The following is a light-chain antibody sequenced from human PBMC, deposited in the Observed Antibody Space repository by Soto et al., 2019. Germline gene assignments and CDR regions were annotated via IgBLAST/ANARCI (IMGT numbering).Light chain of an antibody. J-gene: IGKJ1*01. CDR2: KAS. Sequence: DIQMTQSPSTLSASVGDRVTITCRASQSISSWLAWYQQKPGKAPKLLIYKASSLESGVPSRFSGSGSGTEFTLTITSLQPDDFATYYCQHYNSYLETFGQGTKVEIK. V-gene: IGKV1-5*03. CDR1: QSISSW. CDR3: QHYNSYLET.